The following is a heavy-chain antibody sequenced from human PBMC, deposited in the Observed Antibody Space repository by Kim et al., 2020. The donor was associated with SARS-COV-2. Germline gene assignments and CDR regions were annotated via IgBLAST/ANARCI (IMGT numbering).Heavy chain of an antibody. J-gene: IGHJ6*02. D-gene: IGHD5-18*01. V-gene: IGHV3-15*01. CDR1: GFTFSNAW. CDR2: IKSKTDGGTT. CDR3: TTTRLDKLDTAMTNDGVYYYYGMDV. Sequence: GGSLRLSCAASGFTFSNAWMSWVRQAPGKGLEWVGRIKSKTDGGTTDYAAPVKGRFTISRDDSKNTLYLQMNSLKTEDTAVYYCTTTRLDKLDTAMTNDGVYYYYGMDVWGQGTTVTVSS.